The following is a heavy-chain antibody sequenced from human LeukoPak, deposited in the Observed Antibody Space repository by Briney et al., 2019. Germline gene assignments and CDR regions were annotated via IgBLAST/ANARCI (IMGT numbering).Heavy chain of an antibody. CDR3: AKVGYYGSGSQFDY. V-gene: IGHV3-23*01. CDR2: ISGSGTST. CDR1: GFTFSSYA. J-gene: IGHJ4*02. Sequence: GGSVRLSCAASGFTFSSYAMSWVRQAPGKGLEWVSGISGSGTSTFYADSVKGRFTISRDNSKNTLYLQMNSLRPEDTTLYYCAKVGYYGSGSQFDYWGQGTLVTVSS. D-gene: IGHD3-10*01.